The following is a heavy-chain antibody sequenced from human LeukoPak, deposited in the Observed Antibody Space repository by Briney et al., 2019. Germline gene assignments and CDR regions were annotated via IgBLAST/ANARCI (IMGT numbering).Heavy chain of an antibody. CDR3: ARDDGGNFNDAFDI. V-gene: IGHV3-15*01. CDR1: GFTFNNAW. CDR2: IKTKTDGGTT. Sequence: GGSLRLSCAAPGFTFNNAWMNWVRQAPGKGLEWVGRIKTKTDGGTTDYAAPVKGRFTISRDNAKKSLYLQMNSLRAEDTAVYYCARDDGGNFNDAFDIWGQGTMVTVSS. D-gene: IGHD4-23*01. J-gene: IGHJ3*02.